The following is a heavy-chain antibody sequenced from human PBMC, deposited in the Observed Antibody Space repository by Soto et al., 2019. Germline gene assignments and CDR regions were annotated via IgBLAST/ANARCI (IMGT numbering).Heavy chain of an antibody. V-gene: IGHV1-46*01. CDR3: ARLLSKLSARHLYYYMDV. CDR2: INPSDGST. Sequence: ASVKVSCKASGYTFTSYYMHWVRQAPGQGLEWKRIINPSDGSTSYAQKHQGRVTMTTDTSTSTANMELRSLRSEDTAVYYCARLLSKLSARHLYYYMDVWGKGTTVTVSS. J-gene: IGHJ6*03. CDR1: GYTFTSYY. D-gene: IGHD6-6*01.